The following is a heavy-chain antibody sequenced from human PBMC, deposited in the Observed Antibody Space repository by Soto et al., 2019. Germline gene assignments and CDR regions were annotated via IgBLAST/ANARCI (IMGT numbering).Heavy chain of an antibody. CDR2: ISGSDGIT. CDR3: AKGFHIKFGTILPPWDFDY. V-gene: IGHV3-23*01. CDR1: GFTFSSYA. Sequence: EVQLLESGGGLIQPGGSLRLSCAASGFTFSSYAMSWVRQAPGKGLEWVSSISGSDGITYYGDSVKGRFTISRDNSKNTLYLQMNSLRADDTAVYFCAKGFHIKFGTILPPWDFDYWGQGTLVTVSS. J-gene: IGHJ4*02. D-gene: IGHD3-16*01.